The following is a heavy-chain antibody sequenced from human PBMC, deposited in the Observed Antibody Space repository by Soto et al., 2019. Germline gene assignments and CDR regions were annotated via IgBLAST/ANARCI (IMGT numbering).Heavy chain of an antibody. V-gene: IGHV4-39*01. D-gene: IGHD1-26*01. Sequence: QLQLQESGPGLLRPSETLTLTCTVSGDSISTSSYYWGWVRQPPGKGTEWIGTIYHSGSTFYKPSLRSRVTLSVDTARNQFSLKVNSVTAADTATYYCARETGGAIDYWGQGILVTVSS. CDR3: ARETGGAIDY. J-gene: IGHJ4*02. CDR2: IYHSGST. CDR1: GDSISTSSYY.